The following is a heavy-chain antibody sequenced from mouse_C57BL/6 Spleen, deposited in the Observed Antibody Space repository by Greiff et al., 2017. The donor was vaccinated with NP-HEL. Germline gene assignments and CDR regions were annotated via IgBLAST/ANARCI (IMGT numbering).Heavy chain of an antibody. CDR3: ARGGNYYGSRRYFDV. CDR2: ISYDGSN. CDR1: GYSITSGYY. D-gene: IGHD1-1*01. Sequence: EVKLLESGPGLVKPSQSLSLTCSVTGYSITSGYYWNWIRQFPGNKLEWMGYISYDGSNNYNPSLKNRISITRDTSKNQFFLKLNSVTTEDTATYYCARGGNYYGSRRYFDVWGTGTTVTVSS. J-gene: IGHJ1*03. V-gene: IGHV3-6*01.